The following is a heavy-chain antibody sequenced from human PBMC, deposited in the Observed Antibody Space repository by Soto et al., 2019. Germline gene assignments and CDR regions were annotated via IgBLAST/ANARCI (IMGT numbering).Heavy chain of an antibody. D-gene: IGHD4-17*01. CDR1: GGTFSSYT. V-gene: IGHV1-69*02. Sequence: SVKVSCKASGGTFSSYTISWVRQAPGQGLEWMGRIIPILGIANYAQKFQGRVTITADKSTSTAYMELSSLRSEDTAVYYCARVGRAGYGGNRGQFDYWGQGTLVTVSS. CDR2: IIPILGIA. CDR3: ARVGRAGYGGNRGQFDY. J-gene: IGHJ4*02.